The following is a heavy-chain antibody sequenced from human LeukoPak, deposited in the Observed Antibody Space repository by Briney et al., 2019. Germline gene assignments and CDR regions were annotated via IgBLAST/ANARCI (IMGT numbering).Heavy chain of an antibody. J-gene: IGHJ4*02. CDR2: IRYDGMNK. D-gene: IGHD6-6*01. Sequence: GALRLSCAASGFSFSTYGMHWVRQAPGKGLEWVGFIRYDGMNKSYADSVKGRFTISRDNSKNTLSLQRNGLRGEDTPVHYWAKGEYGSSSQVFDYWGQGTLVTVPS. V-gene: IGHV3-30*02. CDR1: GFSFSTYG. CDR3: AKGEYGSSSQVFDY.